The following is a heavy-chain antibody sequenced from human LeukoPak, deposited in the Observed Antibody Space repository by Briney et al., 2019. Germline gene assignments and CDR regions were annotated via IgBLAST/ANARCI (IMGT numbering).Heavy chain of an antibody. CDR3: ASLTYDSSGYYYVGWFDP. J-gene: IGHJ5*02. CDR2: IYYSGST. CDR1: GRSISSSSYY. Sequence: SETLSLTCTVSGRSISSSSYYWGWIRQPPGKGLEWIGSIYYSGSTYYNPSLKSRVTISLDTSKNQFSLKLSSVTAADKAVYYCASLTYDSSGYYYVGWFDPWGQGTLVTVSS. D-gene: IGHD3-22*01. V-gene: IGHV4-39*01.